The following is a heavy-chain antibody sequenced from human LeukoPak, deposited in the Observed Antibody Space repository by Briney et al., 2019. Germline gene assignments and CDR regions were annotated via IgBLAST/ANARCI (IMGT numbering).Heavy chain of an antibody. CDR3: ARESAARPKHFDY. D-gene: IGHD6-6*01. CDR2: INPKSGGT. CDR1: GYTFTGHY. Sequence: ASVKVSCKASGYTFTGHYVHWVRQAPGQGLEWMGWINPKSGGTKYAQNFQGWVTMTRDTSISTAYVELSRLRSDDTAVYYCARESAARPKHFDYWGQGTLVTVPS. J-gene: IGHJ4*02. V-gene: IGHV1-2*04.